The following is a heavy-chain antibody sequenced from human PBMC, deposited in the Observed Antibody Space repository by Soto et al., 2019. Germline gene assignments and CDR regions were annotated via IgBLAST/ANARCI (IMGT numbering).Heavy chain of an antibody. CDR1: GYTFTSYG. D-gene: IGHD2-2*02. CDR3: ASNCISTSCYSYYYYGMDV. Sequence: AASVKVSCKASGYTFTSYGISWVRQAPGQGLEWMGWISAYNGNTNYAQKLQGRVTMTTDTSTSTAYMELRSLRSDDTAVYYCASNCISTSCYSYYYYGMDVWGQGTTVTVSS. CDR2: ISAYNGNT. V-gene: IGHV1-18*01. J-gene: IGHJ6*02.